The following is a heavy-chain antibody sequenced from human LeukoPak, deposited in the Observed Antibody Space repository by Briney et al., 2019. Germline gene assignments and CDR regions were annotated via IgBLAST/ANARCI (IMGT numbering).Heavy chain of an antibody. D-gene: IGHD6-6*01. CDR3: ATGSSSFPY. Sequence: GGSLRLSCAASGITVSANYMSWVRQAPGKGLEWVSIIYSGGSTYYADSVKGRFTISRDNSKNTVFLQMNRLRGEDTAVYYCATGSSSFPYWGQGTLVTVSS. V-gene: IGHV3-53*01. CDR1: GITVSANY. J-gene: IGHJ4*02. CDR2: IYSGGST.